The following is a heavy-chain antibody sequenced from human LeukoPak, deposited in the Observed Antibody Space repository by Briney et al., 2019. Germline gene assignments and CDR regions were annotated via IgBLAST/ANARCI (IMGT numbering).Heavy chain of an antibody. D-gene: IGHD1-14*01. V-gene: IGHV3-53*01. J-gene: IGHJ4*02. CDR1: GFTVITND. CDR2: LYSDGNT. Sequence: GGSLSLSCAASGFTVITNDMTWVRQAPGKGLEWVSVLYSDGNTKYADSVQGRFTISRDNSKNTLYLEMNSLSPDDTAVYYCARGVEPLAANTLVYWGRETLVTVSS. CDR3: ARGVEPLAANTLVY.